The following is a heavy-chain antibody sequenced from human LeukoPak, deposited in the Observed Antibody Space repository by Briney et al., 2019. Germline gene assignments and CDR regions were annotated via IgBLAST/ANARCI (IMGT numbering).Heavy chain of an antibody. CDR1: GFVFSNYN. V-gene: IGHV3-48*02. Sequence: GGSLRLSCAASGFVFSNYNMHWVRQAPGKGLEWVAYISSSSSTIFYADSVKGRFTISRDNAKNSLYLQMNSLRDEDTAVYYCARDRGLDIVATILFDYWGQGTLVTVSS. J-gene: IGHJ4*02. CDR3: ARDRGLDIVATILFDY. D-gene: IGHD5-12*01. CDR2: ISSSSSTI.